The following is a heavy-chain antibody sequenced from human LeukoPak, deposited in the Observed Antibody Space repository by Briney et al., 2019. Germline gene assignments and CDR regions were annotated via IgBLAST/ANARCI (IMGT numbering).Heavy chain of an antibody. D-gene: IGHD5-18*01. Sequence: PSETLSLTCTVSGGPISSDRDYWAWIRQPPAKGLEWNGSIHYSGSTSHNPSLKSRVTMSIDRSKNQFSLRLSSVTAADTGVYFCARDLAYNYGRSELDYWGQGTLVTVSS. CDR1: GGPISSDRDY. CDR2: IHYSGST. CDR3: ARDLAYNYGRSELDY. J-gene: IGHJ4*02. V-gene: IGHV4-39*07.